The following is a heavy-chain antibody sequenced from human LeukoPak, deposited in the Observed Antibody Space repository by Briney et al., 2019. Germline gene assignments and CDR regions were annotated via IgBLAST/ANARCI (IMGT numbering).Heavy chain of an antibody. CDR1: GGSISSYY. CDR3: ARHEGYSYAFAY. V-gene: IGHV4-59*08. D-gene: IGHD5-18*01. Sequence: SETLSLTCTVSGGSISSYYWSWIRLPPGKGLEWIGYIYYSGSTNYNASLKSRLTISADTSKNQFSLKLSSVTAADTAVYFCARHEGYSYAFAYWGQGTLVTVSS. J-gene: IGHJ4*02. CDR2: IYYSGST.